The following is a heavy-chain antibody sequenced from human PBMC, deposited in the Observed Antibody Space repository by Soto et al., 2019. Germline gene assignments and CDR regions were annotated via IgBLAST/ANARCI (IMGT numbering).Heavy chain of an antibody. CDR3: ARGEVGAAHFDY. CDR2: IGTAGDT. D-gene: IGHD2-15*01. J-gene: IGHJ4*02. V-gene: IGHV3-13*01. Sequence: LRLSCAASGFTCSSYDMHWVRQAAGKGLEWVSAIGTAGDTYYPGSVRGRFTISRENAKNSLYLQMNSLRAGDTAVYYCARGEVGAAHFDYWGLGTLVTVSS. CDR1: GFTCSSYD.